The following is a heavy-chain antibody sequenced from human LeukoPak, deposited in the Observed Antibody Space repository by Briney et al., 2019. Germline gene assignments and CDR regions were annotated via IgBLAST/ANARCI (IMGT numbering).Heavy chain of an antibody. J-gene: IGHJ5*02. Sequence: RPGGSLRLSCAASGFTFSSYWMHWVRQAPGKGLVWVSHINSDGSSTNYADSVKGRFTISRDNAKNTLYLQMNSLRAEDTAVYYCARAFVRYSGYDPWGQGTLVTVPS. D-gene: IGHD5-12*01. CDR2: INSDGSST. CDR3: ARAFVRYSGYDP. V-gene: IGHV3-74*01. CDR1: GFTFSSYW.